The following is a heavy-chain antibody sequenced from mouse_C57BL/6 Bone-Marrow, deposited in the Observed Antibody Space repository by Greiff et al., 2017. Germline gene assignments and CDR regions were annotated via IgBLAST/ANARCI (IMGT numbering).Heavy chain of an antibody. V-gene: IGHV5-4*03. CDR3: ARGPHYYGSSDY. D-gene: IGHD1-1*01. CDR2: ISDGGSYT. CDR1: GFTFSSYA. Sequence: EVNVVESGGGLVKPGGSLKLSCAASGFTFSSYAMSWVRQTPEKRLEWVAAISDGGSYTYYPDNVKGRFTISRDNAKNNLYLQMSHLKSEDTAMYYCARGPHYYGSSDYWGQGTTLTVSS. J-gene: IGHJ2*01.